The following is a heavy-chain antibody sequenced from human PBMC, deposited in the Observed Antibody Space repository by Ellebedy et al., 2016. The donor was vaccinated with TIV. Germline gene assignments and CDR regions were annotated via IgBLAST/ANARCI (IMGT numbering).Heavy chain of an antibody. CDR3: ARVGRDCTITTCYKYYFDY. V-gene: IGHV3-7*01. Sequence: GESLKISCAASGFSFSNYWMSWVRQAPGKGLEWVANIKQDGSEKYYVDSVKGRFTISRDNAKNSLYLQMNSLRAEDTAVYYCARVGRDCTITTCYKYYFDYWGQGTLVTVSS. CDR1: GFSFSNYW. CDR2: IKQDGSEK. J-gene: IGHJ4*02. D-gene: IGHD2-2*02.